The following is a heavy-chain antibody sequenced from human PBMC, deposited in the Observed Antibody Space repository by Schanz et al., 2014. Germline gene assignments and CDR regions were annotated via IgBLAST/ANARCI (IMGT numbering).Heavy chain of an antibody. Sequence: QVQLVQSGPAVKKPGASMKVSCLASGYSFTEYFPHWVRQAPGQGLEWMGWINPNSGETNYEQKFKGRVTLTSETSISTAFMELSGLTSDDTATYFCARARYTGYDCSGYWGQGTLLIVSS. V-gene: IGHV1-2*02. CDR2: INPNSGET. J-gene: IGHJ4*02. CDR3: ARARYTGYDCSGY. CDR1: GYSFTEYF. D-gene: IGHD5-12*01.